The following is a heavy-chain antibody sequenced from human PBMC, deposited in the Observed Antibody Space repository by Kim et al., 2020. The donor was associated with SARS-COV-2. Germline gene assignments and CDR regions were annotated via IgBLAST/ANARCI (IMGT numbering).Heavy chain of an antibody. CDR3: ARCCPDSSGSYPSFYYYGMDV. CDR2: IYYSGST. J-gene: IGHJ6*02. Sequence: SETLSLTCTVSGGSISSGGYYWSWIRQHPGKGLEWIGYIYYSGSTYYNPSLKSRVTISVDTSKNQFSLKLSSVTAADTAVYYCARCCPDSSGSYPSFYYYGMDVWGQGTTVTVSS. V-gene: IGHV4-31*03. D-gene: IGHD3-22*01. CDR1: GGSISSGGYY.